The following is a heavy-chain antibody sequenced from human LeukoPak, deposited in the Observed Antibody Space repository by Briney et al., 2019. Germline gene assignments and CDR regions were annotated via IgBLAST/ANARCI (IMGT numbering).Heavy chain of an antibody. D-gene: IGHD1-1*01. Sequence: GGSLRLSCAASGFTFSSYGMHWVRQAPGKGLDWVAFIRYDGSNKYYADSVKGRFTISRDNSKNTLYLQMNSLRAEDTAVYYCARDRHGGTTRDDAFDIWGQGTMVTVSS. CDR3: ARDRHGGTTRDDAFDI. V-gene: IGHV3-30*02. CDR2: IRYDGSNK. CDR1: GFTFSSYG. J-gene: IGHJ3*02.